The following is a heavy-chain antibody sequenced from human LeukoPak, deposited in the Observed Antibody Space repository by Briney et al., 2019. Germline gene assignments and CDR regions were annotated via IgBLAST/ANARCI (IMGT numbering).Heavy chain of an antibody. Sequence: GGSLRLSCAASGFTFSNYAMSWVRQAPGKGLEWVSAISGSDGSTYYADSVKGRFTISRDNSKNTLYLQMNSLRAEDTAVYYCAKDRMVSGFGELYWGQGTLVTVSS. CDR3: AKDRMVSGFGELY. V-gene: IGHV3-23*01. CDR1: GFTFSNYA. CDR2: ISGSDGST. D-gene: IGHD3-10*01. J-gene: IGHJ4*02.